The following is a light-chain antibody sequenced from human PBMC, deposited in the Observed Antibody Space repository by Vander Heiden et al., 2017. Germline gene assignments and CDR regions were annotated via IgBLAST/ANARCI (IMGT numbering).Light chain of an antibody. CDR1: SSNIGSNT. Sequence: SVLTQPPSASGTPGQRVTLSCSGSSSNIGSNTVNWYQQLPGTAPKLIIYSITHRPSGVPDRFSGSKSGTSASLAISGLQSEDEADYYCAAWDDSLNGVIFGGGTKLTVL. CDR3: AAWDDSLNGVI. J-gene: IGLJ2*01. CDR2: SIT. V-gene: IGLV1-44*01.